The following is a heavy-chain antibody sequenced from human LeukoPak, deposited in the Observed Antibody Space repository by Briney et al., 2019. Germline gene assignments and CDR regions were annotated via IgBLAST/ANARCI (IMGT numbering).Heavy chain of an antibody. Sequence: GGSLRLSCTGSGFIFDTHTLTWVRQAPGKGLEWVASISGSGDSTNYGDSVKGRFTISRDNSKNTLYLQMNSLRAEDTAVYYCARAGGSSGWYIYWGQGTLVTVSS. CDR3: ARAGGSSGWYIY. J-gene: IGHJ4*02. D-gene: IGHD6-19*01. CDR2: ISGSGDST. V-gene: IGHV3-23*01. CDR1: GFIFDTHT.